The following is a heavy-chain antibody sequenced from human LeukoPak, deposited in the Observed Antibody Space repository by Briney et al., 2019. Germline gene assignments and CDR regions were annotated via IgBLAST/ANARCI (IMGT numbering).Heavy chain of an antibody. CDR2: ISDSGDTT. Sequence: PGGSLRLSCAASGFTFSNYAMNWVRQAPGKGLEWVSIISDSGDTTYYADSVKGRFTISRDNSKNTLYLEMNSLRAEDTAVYYCAKAYGSTGHYHIYYYSYAMDVWGQGTTVTVSS. CDR3: AKAYGSTGHYHIYYYSYAMDV. V-gene: IGHV3-23*01. D-gene: IGHD3-10*01. CDR1: GFTFSNYA. J-gene: IGHJ6*02.